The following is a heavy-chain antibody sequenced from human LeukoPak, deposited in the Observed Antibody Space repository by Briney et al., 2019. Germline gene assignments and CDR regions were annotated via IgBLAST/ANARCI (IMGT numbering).Heavy chain of an antibody. J-gene: IGHJ4*02. D-gene: IGHD4-17*01. CDR1: GFTFSRYA. CDR2: NSGSGGST. CDR3: AKDTHQTTVTPDFDY. V-gene: IGHV3-23*01. Sequence: GGSLRLSCAASGFTFSRYAMSWVPQAPGKGREWVSANSGSGGSTYYADFVKGRLTISRDNSKNTLYLQMNSLRAEDTAVYYCAKDTHQTTVTPDFDYWGQGTLVTV.